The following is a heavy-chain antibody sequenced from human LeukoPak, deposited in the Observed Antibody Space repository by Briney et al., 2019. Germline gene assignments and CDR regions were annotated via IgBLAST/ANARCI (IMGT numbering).Heavy chain of an antibody. CDR2: ISSSSSYI. J-gene: IGHJ4*02. V-gene: IGHV3-21*01. CDR1: GFTFSSYA. Sequence: PGGSLRLSCAASGFTFSSYAMSWVRQAPGKGLEWVSSISSSSSYIYYADSVKGRFTISRDNAKNSLYLQMNSLRAEDTAVYYCARVAAGGSYYEDYWGQGTLVTVSS. CDR3: ARVAAGGSYYEDY. D-gene: IGHD1-26*01.